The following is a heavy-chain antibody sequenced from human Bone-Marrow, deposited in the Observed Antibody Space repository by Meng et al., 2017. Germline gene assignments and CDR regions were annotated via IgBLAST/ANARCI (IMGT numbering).Heavy chain of an antibody. CDR2: IYHSGST. V-gene: IGHV4-4*02. J-gene: IGHJ4*02. CDR1: GGSISSSNW. D-gene: IGHD1-26*01. Sequence: QVQLQESGPGLVKPSGTLSLTCAVSGGSISSSNWWSWVRQPPGKGLEWIGEIYHSGSTNYNPSLKSRVTISVDTSKNQFSLKLSSVTAADTAVYYCARVGYSGSRVTSYYFDYWGQGTLVTVSS. CDR3: ARVGYSGSRVTSYYFDY.